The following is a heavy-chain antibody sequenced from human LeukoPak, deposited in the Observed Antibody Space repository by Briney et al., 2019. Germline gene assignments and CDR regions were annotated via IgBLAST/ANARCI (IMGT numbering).Heavy chain of an antibody. Sequence: PGGSLRLSCAASGFTVSSNYMSWVRQAPGEGLEWVSVIYSGGSTYYADSVKGRFTISRDNSKNTLYLQMNSLRAEDTAVYYCASHYDILTGYPDAFDIWGQGTMVTVSS. V-gene: IGHV3-66*04. J-gene: IGHJ3*02. CDR2: IYSGGST. D-gene: IGHD3-9*01. CDR1: GFTVSSNY. CDR3: ASHYDILTGYPDAFDI.